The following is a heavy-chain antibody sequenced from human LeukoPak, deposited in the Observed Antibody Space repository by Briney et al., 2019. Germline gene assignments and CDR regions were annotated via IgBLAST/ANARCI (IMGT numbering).Heavy chain of an antibody. D-gene: IGHD3-22*01. CDR2: IYDNGRF. CDR3: ARTGDSSGYAYYFDY. V-gene: IGHV4-59*01. Sequence: SETLSLTCTVSGGSISGYYWSWIRQPPGKGLEWIGYIYDNGRFNYNPFLKSRVTISIDTSKNRFSLRLRSVTAADTAVYYCARTGDSSGYAYYFDYWGQGTLVTVSS. J-gene: IGHJ4*02. CDR1: GGSISGYY.